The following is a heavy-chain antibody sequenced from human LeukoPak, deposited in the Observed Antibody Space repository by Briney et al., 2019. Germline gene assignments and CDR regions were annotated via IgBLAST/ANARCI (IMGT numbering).Heavy chain of an antibody. CDR3: TTDPYVLVWWLGY. J-gene: IGHJ4*02. V-gene: IGHV3-15*01. D-gene: IGHD5-12*01. CDR2: IKSKTDGGTT. CDR1: GFTFSNAW. Sequence: PGGSLRLSCAASGFTFSNAWMSWVRQAPGKGLEWVGRIKSKTDGGTTDYAAPVKGRFTISRDDSKNTLYLQMNSLKTEDTAVYYCTTDPYVLVWWLGYWGQGTLVTVSS.